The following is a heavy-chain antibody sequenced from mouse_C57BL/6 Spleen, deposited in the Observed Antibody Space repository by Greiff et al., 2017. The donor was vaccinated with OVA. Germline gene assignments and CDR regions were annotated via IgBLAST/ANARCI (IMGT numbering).Heavy chain of an antibody. Sequence: QVQLQQSGAELVRPGASVKLSCKASGYTFTDYYINWVKQRPGQGLEWISRLYPRCGNTYYNEKFKGKATLTAEKSSSTAYMQLSSLTSEDSAVYFCARSYYGSSDYWGQGTTLTVSS. CDR1: GYTFTDYY. D-gene: IGHD1-1*01. J-gene: IGHJ2*01. CDR3: ARSYYGSSDY. CDR2: LYPRCGNT. V-gene: IGHV1-76*01.